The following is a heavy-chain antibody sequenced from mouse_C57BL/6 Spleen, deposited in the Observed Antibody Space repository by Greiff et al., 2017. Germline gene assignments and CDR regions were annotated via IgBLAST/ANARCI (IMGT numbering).Heavy chain of an antibody. CDR2: IDPSDSYT. CDR3: ARYYSNWGYFDV. V-gene: IGHV1-50*01. D-gene: IGHD2-5*01. J-gene: IGHJ1*03. Sequence: QVQLQQPGAELVKPGASVKLSCKASGYTFTSYWMQWVKQRPGQGLEWIGEIDPSDSYTNYNQKFKGKATLTVDTSSSTAYMQLSSLTSEDSAVYYCARYYSNWGYFDVWGTGTTVTVSS. CDR1: GYTFTSYW.